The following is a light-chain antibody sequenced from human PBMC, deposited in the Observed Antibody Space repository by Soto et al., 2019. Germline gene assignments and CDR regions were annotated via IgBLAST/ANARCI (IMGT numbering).Light chain of an antibody. CDR2: GAS. CDR3: QQYNVWPSIT. CDR1: QSVSRY. J-gene: IGKJ5*01. V-gene: IGKV3-15*01. Sequence: EIVMTQSPATLSVSPGERATLSCRASQSVSRYLAWYQQRPGQAPRLLIYGASTRATGVPASFSGSGSGTEFTLTISSLQSEDFAVYYCQQYNVWPSITFGQGTRLEI.